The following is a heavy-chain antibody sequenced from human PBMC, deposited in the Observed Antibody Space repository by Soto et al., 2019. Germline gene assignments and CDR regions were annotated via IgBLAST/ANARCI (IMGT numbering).Heavy chain of an antibody. J-gene: IGHJ4*03. V-gene: IGHV2-70*04. D-gene: IGHD2-15*01. CDR1: GFSLSTSGMR. CDR3: ARMFHSSGGTCPLDC. CDR2: IDWDDDK. Sequence: SGPTLVNPTQTLTLTCTFSGFSLSTSGMRVSWIRQPPGKALEWLARIDWDDDKFYNTSLKTRLTISKDSSKSQLILKMPNMGPVDTATYSCARMFHSSGGTCPLDCCGKESLGTVSS.